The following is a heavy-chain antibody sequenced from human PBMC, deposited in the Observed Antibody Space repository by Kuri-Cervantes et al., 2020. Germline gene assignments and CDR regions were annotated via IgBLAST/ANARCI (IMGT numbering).Heavy chain of an antibody. Sequence: ASVKVSCKASGYTFTSYGISWVRQAPGQGLEWMGWISAYNGNTNYAQKLQGRVTMTTDTSTSTAYMELRNLRSDDTAVYYCATASGYCSGGSCPNWGQGTLVTVSS. CDR2: ISAYNGNT. CDR3: ATASGYCSGGSCPN. V-gene: IGHV1-18*01. CDR1: GYTFTSYG. J-gene: IGHJ4*02. D-gene: IGHD2-15*01.